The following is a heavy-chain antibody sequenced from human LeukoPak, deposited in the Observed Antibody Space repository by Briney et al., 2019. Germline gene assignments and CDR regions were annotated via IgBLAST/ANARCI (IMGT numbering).Heavy chain of an antibody. Sequence: ASVKVSCKASGYTFTSYYMHLVRQAPGQGLEWMGIINPSGGSTSYAQKFQGRVTMTRDTSTSTVYMELSSLRSEDTAVYYCARDTYSYGLFDYWGQGTLVTVSS. CDR1: GYTFTSYY. CDR3: ARDTYSYGLFDY. V-gene: IGHV1-46*01. CDR2: INPSGGST. J-gene: IGHJ4*02. D-gene: IGHD5-18*01.